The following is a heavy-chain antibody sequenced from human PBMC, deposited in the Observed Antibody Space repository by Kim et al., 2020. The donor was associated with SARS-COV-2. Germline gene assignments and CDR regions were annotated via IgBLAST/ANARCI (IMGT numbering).Heavy chain of an antibody. Sequence: SETLSLTCTVSGGSISSYYWSWIRQPPGKGLEWIGYIYYSGSTNYNPSLKSRVTISVDTSKNQFSLKLSSVTAADTAVYYCARGMGPEAGAGDYYYYGMDVWGQGTTVTVSS. J-gene: IGHJ6*02. CDR2: IYYSGST. V-gene: IGHV4-59*01. D-gene: IGHD1-26*01. CDR1: GGSISSYY. CDR3: ARGMGPEAGAGDYYYYGMDV.